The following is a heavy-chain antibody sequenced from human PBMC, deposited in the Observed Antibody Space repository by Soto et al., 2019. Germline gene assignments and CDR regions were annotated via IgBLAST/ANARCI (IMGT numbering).Heavy chain of an antibody. CDR3: AKDPYRRPAKVVPAARGYYYYGMDV. D-gene: IGHD2-2*01. V-gene: IGHV4-30-4*01. J-gene: IGHJ6*02. Sequence: PSETLSLTCSVSGGTINSGDYFWSWIRQPPGKGLEWIGSIFYTGSTYYSPSLKSRASMSMDTSKNLFSLRLRSLTAADTAVYYCAKDPYRRPAKVVPAARGYYYYGMDVWGQGTTVTVSS. CDR1: GGTINSGDYF. CDR2: IFYTGST.